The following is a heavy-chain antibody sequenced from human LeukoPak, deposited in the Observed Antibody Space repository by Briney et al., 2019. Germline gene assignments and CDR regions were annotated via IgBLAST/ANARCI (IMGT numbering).Heavy chain of an antibody. CDR1: GFTFSRDW. Sequence: GGSLRLSCAASGFTFSRDWMHWVRQAPGKGLMWVSRMNSDGSTTNYADSVKGRFTISRDNSKNTLYLRMNSLRAEDTAVYYCVRALMGTSDHWGQGSLVTVSS. V-gene: IGHV3-74*01. D-gene: IGHD7-27*01. CDR2: MNSDGSTT. CDR3: VRALMGTSDH. J-gene: IGHJ4*02.